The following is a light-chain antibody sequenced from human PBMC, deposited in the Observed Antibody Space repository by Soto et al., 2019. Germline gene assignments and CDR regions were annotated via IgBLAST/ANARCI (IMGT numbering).Light chain of an antibody. J-gene: IGKJ1*01. V-gene: IGKV1-39*01. Sequence: DITMTQSPAALSASVGARATLTCRASQSISIYLTWYQQKPAKAPKLLIYAASSLQSGVPPRCCGSRSGTDFTLTISSLQAEDFVTDYCRQRYSTPRTFGQGTKVDIK. CDR1: QSISIY. CDR2: AAS. CDR3: RQRYSTPRT.